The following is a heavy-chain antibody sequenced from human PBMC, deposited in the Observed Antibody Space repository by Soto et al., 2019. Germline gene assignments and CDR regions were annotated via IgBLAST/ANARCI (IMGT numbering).Heavy chain of an antibody. CDR3: ARGIPGYCGGATCYSGWFDP. CDR2: IYHSGST. Sequence: PSETLSLTCAVSGGSISSSNWWSWVRQPPGKGLEWIGDIYHSGSTNYNPSLKSRVTISVDTSKNQFSLKLTSVTAADTAVYYCARGIPGYCGGATCYSGWFDPWGQGTLVTVSS. CDR1: GGSISSSNW. V-gene: IGHV4-4*02. J-gene: IGHJ5*02. D-gene: IGHD2-15*01.